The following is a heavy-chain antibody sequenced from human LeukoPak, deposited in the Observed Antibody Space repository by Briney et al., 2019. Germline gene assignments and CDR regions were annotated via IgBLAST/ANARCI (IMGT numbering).Heavy chain of an antibody. CDR2: ITTTSSYI. Sequence: KAGGSLRLSCAASGFTFSTYSMNWVRQAPGKGLEWVSSITTTSSYIYYADSVEGRFTISRDNAKNSLYLQMNSLRAEDTAVYYCARRMAASATGGRFQDWGQGSLVTVSS. J-gene: IGHJ1*01. CDR3: ARRMAASATGGRFQD. D-gene: IGHD6-25*01. V-gene: IGHV3-21*04. CDR1: GFTFSTYS.